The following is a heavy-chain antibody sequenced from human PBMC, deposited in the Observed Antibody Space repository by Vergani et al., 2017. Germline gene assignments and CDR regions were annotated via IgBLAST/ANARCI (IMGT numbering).Heavy chain of an antibody. Sequence: QVQLVQSGAEVKKPGSSVKVSCKASGGTFSSYAISWVRQAPGQGLEWMGRIIPIFGTANYAQQFQGRVTITADESTSTAYMELSSLRSEDTAVYYCARDPSWLLVGRYYYGMDVWGQGTTVTVSS. D-gene: IGHD2-15*01. CDR3: ARDPSWLLVGRYYYGMDV. CDR1: GGTFSSYA. V-gene: IGHV1-69*13. CDR2: IIPIFGTA. J-gene: IGHJ6*02.